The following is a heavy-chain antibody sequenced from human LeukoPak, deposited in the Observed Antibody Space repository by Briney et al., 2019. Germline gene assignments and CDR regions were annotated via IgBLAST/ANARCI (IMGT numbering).Heavy chain of an antibody. J-gene: IGHJ4*02. CDR1: GFTFRSYG. Sequence: QTGGSLRLSCAASGFTFRSYGMHWVRQAPGKGLEGVAVISYDGSNKYYADSVKGRFTISRDNSKNTLYLQMNSLRAEDTAVYYCASQYCSSTSCASFDYWGQGTLVTVSS. CDR3: ASQYCSSTSCASFDY. D-gene: IGHD2-2*01. CDR2: ISYDGSNK. V-gene: IGHV3-30*03.